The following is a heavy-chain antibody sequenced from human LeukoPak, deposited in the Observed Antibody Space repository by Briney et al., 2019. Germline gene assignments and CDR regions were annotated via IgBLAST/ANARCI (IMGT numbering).Heavy chain of an antibody. J-gene: IGHJ4*02. CDR3: ARVGGSYYGYFDY. Sequence: GGSLRLSCAASGFIFSSYAMHWVRQAPGKGLEYVSAISSNGGSTYYANSVKGRFTISRDNSKNTLYLQMGSLRAEDMAVYYCARVGGSYYGYFDYWGQGTLVTVSS. CDR2: ISSNGGST. V-gene: IGHV3-64*01. D-gene: IGHD1-26*01. CDR1: GFIFSSYA.